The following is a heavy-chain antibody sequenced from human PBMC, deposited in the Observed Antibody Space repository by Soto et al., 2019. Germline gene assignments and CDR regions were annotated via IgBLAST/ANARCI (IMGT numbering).Heavy chain of an antibody. D-gene: IGHD2-15*01. CDR2: ITAGNGNT. V-gene: IGHV1-3*01. J-gene: IGHJ3*02. CDR1: GYTFTSYA. CDR3: ARDSGPWGSAYCSGGSCLGPGAFDI. Sequence: ASVKVSCKASGYTFTSYAMHWVRQAPGQRLEWMGWITAGNGNTKYSQKFQGRVTITRDTSASTAYMELSSLRSEDTAVYYCARDSGPWGSAYCSGGSCLGPGAFDIWGQGTMVTVSS.